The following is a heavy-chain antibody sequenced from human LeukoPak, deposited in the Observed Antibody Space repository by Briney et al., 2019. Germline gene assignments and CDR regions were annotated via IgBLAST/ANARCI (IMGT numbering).Heavy chain of an antibody. Sequence: ASVKVSCKASGYTFTSYGISWVRQAPGQGLEWMGWISAYNGNTNYAQKLQGRVTMTTDTSTSTAYMELRSLRSDDTAVYYCARSGRSGVSYYYYYGMDVWGQGTTVTVSS. CDR3: ARSGRSGVSYYYYYGMDV. V-gene: IGHV1-18*01. J-gene: IGHJ6*02. CDR2: ISAYNGNT. D-gene: IGHD3-3*01. CDR1: GYTFTSYG.